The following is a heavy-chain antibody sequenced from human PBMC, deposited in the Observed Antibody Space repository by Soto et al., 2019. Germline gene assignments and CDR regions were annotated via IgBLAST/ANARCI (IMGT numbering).Heavy chain of an antibody. V-gene: IGHV4-31*03. CDR3: ARAKKGIAAAENWFDP. CDR1: GGSISSGGYY. CDR2: IYYSGST. J-gene: IGHJ5*02. D-gene: IGHD6-13*01. Sequence: QVQLQESDPGLVKPSQTLSLTCTVSGGSISSGGYYWSWIRQHPGKGLEWIGYIYYSGSTYYNPSLKSRVTISVDASKNQFSLKLSSVTAADTAVYYCARAKKGIAAAENWFDPWGQGTLVTVSS.